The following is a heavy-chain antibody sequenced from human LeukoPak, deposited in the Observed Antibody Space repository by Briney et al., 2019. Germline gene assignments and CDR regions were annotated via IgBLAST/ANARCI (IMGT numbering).Heavy chain of an antibody. D-gene: IGHD6-13*01. CDR2: INHSGST. V-gene: IGHV4-34*01. Sequence: PSETLSLTCAVYGGSFSNYYWSWIRQPPGKGLEWIGEINHSGSTNYNLSLKSRVTISVDTSKKQFSLKVRSVTAADTAVYYCARGYPAAGVSYWGQGTLVTVSS. CDR1: GGSFSNYY. CDR3: ARGYPAAGVSY. J-gene: IGHJ4*02.